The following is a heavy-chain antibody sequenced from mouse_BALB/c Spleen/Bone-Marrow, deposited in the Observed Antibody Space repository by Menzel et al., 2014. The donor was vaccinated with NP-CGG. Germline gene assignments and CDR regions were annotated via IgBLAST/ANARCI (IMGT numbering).Heavy chain of an antibody. CDR3: TRRGFDF. J-gene: IGHJ2*01. V-gene: IGHV14-3*02. Sequence: VQLQQSGAELVKPGASVKLSCTASGFNIKDTYIHWVKRRPEQGLEWIGRIDPENGNIKYDPKFQVKATITADTSSNTAYLLLSSLTSEDTAVYYCTRRGFDFWGQGTTLTVSS. CDR2: IDPENGNI. CDR1: GFNIKDTY.